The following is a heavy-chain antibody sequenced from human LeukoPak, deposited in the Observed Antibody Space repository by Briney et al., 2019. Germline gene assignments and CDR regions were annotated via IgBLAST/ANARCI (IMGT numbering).Heavy chain of an antibody. CDR1: GFTFSSYA. Sequence: GGSLRLSCAASGFTFSSYAMYWVRQAPGKGPEWLAVISYDGGITHYADSVKDRFTISRDNSKNTLFLQLNSLRGDDTAIYYCARDTTYYYDGGSSGPHYFDYWGQGTLVSVSS. CDR3: ARDTTYYYDGGSSGPHYFDY. D-gene: IGHD3-10*01. CDR2: ISYDGGIT. V-gene: IGHV3-30*01. J-gene: IGHJ4*02.